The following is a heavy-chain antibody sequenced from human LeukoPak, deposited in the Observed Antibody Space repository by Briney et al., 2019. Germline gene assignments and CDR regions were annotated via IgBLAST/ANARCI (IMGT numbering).Heavy chain of an antibody. CDR1: GFTFSSYW. Sequence: GGSLRLSCAASGFTFSSYWMHWVRQPPGKGLVWLSHIRSDGSTTNYADSAKGRFTVSRDNARNTLHLQMNSLRAEDTAVYYCARVPYCANGICYSRHYFDYWGQGTLVTVSS. V-gene: IGHV3-74*01. CDR2: IRSDGSTT. D-gene: IGHD2-8*01. J-gene: IGHJ4*02. CDR3: ARVPYCANGICYSRHYFDY.